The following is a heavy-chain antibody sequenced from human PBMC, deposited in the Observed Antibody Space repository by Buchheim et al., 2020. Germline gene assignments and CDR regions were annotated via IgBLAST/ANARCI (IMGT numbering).Heavy chain of an antibody. V-gene: IGHV4-34*01. CDR3: ARGLLGIRYYYYYGMDV. CDR2: INHSGST. Sequence: QVQLQQWGAGLLKPSETLSLTCAVYGGSFSGYYWSWIRQPPGKGLEWIGEINHSGSTNYNPSLKSRVTISVDTSKNQFSLKLSSVTAADTAVYYCARGLLGIRYYYYYGMDVWGQGTT. J-gene: IGHJ6*02. CDR1: GGSFSGYY. D-gene: IGHD6-13*01.